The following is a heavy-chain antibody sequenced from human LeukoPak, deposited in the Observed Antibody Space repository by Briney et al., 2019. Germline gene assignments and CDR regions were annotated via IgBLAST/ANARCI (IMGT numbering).Heavy chain of an antibody. J-gene: IGHJ6*02. Sequence: GGSLRLSCVASEFTFINFAINWVRQAPGKGLEWVAAASGSVASTYHADSVRGRFTISRDNSKNTLYLQMNSLRAEDTAVYYCAKFRVRQLERRFGMDVWGQGTTVTVSS. CDR3: AKFRVRQLERRFGMDV. CDR2: ASGSVAST. D-gene: IGHD1-1*01. CDR1: EFTFINFA. V-gene: IGHV3-23*01.